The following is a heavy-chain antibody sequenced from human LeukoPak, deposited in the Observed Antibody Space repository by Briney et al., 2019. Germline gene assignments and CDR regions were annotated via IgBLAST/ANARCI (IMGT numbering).Heavy chain of an antibody. D-gene: IGHD1-26*01. V-gene: IGHV1-69*13. J-gene: IGHJ6*02. Sequence: GASVKVSCKASGGTFSSYAISWVRQAPGQGLEWMGGIIPIFGTANYAQKFQGRVTITADESTSTAYMELSSLRSEDTAVYYCARERWDLISNKYYYNGLDVWGQGTTVTVSS. CDR2: IIPIFGTA. CDR3: ARERWDLISNKYYYNGLDV. CDR1: GGTFSSYA.